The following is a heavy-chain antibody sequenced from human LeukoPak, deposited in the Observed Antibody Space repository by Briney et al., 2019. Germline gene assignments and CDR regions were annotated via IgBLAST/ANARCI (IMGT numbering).Heavy chain of an antibody. D-gene: IGHD3-10*01. CDR3: ARQGSMTRGGYWLDP. CDR1: GASINTTNFS. Sequence: TSETLSLTCTVSGASINTTNFSWAWIRQPPGKGLESIGNIHYTGRTYSNASLNSRVTISVDTSKNQFSLKLTSVSAADTAVYYCARQGSMTRGGYWLDPWGRGTLVTVSS. CDR2: IHYTGRT. J-gene: IGHJ5*02. V-gene: IGHV4-39*01.